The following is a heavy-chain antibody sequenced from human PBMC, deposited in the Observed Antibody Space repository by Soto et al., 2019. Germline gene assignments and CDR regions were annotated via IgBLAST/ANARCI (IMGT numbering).Heavy chain of an antibody. CDR2: IYYSGST. D-gene: IGHD3-3*01. J-gene: IGHJ6*02. CDR3: ARAVSVYDFWSGYSPYYYYYGMDV. CDR1: GGSVSSGSYY. Sequence: NPSETLSLTCTVSGGSVSSGSYYWSWIRQPPGKGLEWIGYIYYSGSTNYNPSLKSRVTISVDTSKNQFSLKLSSVTAADTAVYYCARAVSVYDFWSGYSPYYYYYGMDVWGQGTTVTVSS. V-gene: IGHV4-61*01.